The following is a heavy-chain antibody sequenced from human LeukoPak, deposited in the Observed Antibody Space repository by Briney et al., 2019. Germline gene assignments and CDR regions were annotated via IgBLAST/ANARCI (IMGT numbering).Heavy chain of an antibody. V-gene: IGHV3-7*01. CDR3: ARDLDTYDILTGYVS. J-gene: IGHJ5*02. Sequence: GGSLRLSCAASGFTFSGYWMSWVRQAPGKGLEWVANIKQDGSEKYYVDSVKGRFTISRDNAKNSLSLQMNSLRAEDTAVYYCARDLDTYDILTGYVSWGQGTLVTVSS. D-gene: IGHD3-9*01. CDR1: GFTFSGYW. CDR2: IKQDGSEK.